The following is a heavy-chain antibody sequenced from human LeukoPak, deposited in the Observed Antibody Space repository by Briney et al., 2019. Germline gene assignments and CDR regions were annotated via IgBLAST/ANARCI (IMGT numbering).Heavy chain of an antibody. V-gene: IGHV4-34*01. Sequence: SETLSLTCAVYGGSFSDSYWCWIRQPPGQGLGWVGEISHCGDTNYNPSPKSRVTISVETSKNQFSLYLSSVTAADTAVYYCARGSNSVAYWGQGTLVTVSS. CDR2: ISHCGDT. CDR3: ARGSNSVAY. CDR1: GGSFSDSY. D-gene: IGHD4-23*01. J-gene: IGHJ4*02.